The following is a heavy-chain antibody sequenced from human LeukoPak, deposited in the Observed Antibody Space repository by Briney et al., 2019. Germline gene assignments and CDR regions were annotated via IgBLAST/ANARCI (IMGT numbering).Heavy chain of an antibody. CDR1: GGSISSYY. J-gene: IGHJ3*02. CDR3: ARLFPSYDYVWGSYRINAFDI. V-gene: IGHV4-59*08. Sequence: SETLSLTCTVSGGSISSYYWSWVRQPPGKGLEWIGYIYYSGSTNYNPPLKSRVTISVDTAKNQCSLKLSSVTAADTAVYYCARLFPSYDYVWGSYRINAFDIWGQGTMVTVSS. CDR2: IYYSGST. D-gene: IGHD3-16*02.